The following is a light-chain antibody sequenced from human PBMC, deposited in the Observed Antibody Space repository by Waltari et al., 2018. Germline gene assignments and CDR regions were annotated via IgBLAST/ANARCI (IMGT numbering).Light chain of an antibody. CDR2: AAS. CDR1: QGISSY. CDR3: QQYYSYPRT. J-gene: IGKJ1*01. Sequence: AIRITQSPSSLSASTGDRVTITCRASQGISSYLAWYQQKPGKAPNLLIYAASTLHSGVPSRFSGSGSGTDFTLTISCLQSEDFATYYCQQYYSYPRTFGQGTKVEIK. V-gene: IGKV1-8*01.